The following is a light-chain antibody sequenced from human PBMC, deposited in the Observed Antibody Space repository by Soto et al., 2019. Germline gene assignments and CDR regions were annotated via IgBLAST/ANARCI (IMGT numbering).Light chain of an antibody. J-gene: IGKJ1*01. Sequence: EIVLTQSPATLSLSPGERATLSCRASQSVSSFLGWYQQKPGQAPRLLIYDASNRAPGIPARFSGSGSGTDFTLTISILEPEDFEVYYCQQRSSWTFGQGTKLEIK. CDR2: DAS. CDR3: QQRSSWT. CDR1: QSVSSF. V-gene: IGKV3-11*01.